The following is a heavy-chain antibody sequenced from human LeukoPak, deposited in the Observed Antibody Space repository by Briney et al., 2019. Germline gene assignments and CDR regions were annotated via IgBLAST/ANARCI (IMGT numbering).Heavy chain of an antibody. J-gene: IGHJ4*02. CDR2: IGTAGDT. CDR3: AKVFSYSAAAGTTTHYYFDY. D-gene: IGHD6-13*01. V-gene: IGHV3-13*01. Sequence: QPGGSLRLSGAASGLTFSSYDMHWVRKAPGKGLEWVSAIGTAGDTYYPGSVKGRFTISRENAKNSLYLQMNSLRAEDTAVYYCAKVFSYSAAAGTTTHYYFDYWGQGTLVTVSS. CDR1: GLTFSSYD.